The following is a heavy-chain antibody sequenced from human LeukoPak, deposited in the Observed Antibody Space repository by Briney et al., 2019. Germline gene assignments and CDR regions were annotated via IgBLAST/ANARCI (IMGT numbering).Heavy chain of an antibody. CDR1: GLILSSYG. Sequence: GGSQRLSCAASGLILSSYGIHWVRQAPGKGLEWVAVIWYDGTNIYYGDSVKGRFSISRDNSKNKVYLQLDSLRAEDKAVYYCARDAGGAFGNYVNYFDYWGQGTLVTVSS. J-gene: IGHJ4*02. D-gene: IGHD4-11*01. V-gene: IGHV3-33*01. CDR3: ARDAGGAFGNYVNYFDY. CDR2: IWYDGTNI.